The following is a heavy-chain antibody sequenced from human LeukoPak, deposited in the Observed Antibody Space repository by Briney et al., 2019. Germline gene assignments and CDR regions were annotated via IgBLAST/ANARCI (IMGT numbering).Heavy chain of an antibody. Sequence: GGSLRLSCAASGFTFSSYGMSWVRQAPGKGLEWVSAISGSGGTTYYADSVKGRFTISRDNSKNTLYLQMNSLRAEDTAVYYCYYDILTGNPLNIDAFDIWGQGTMVTVSS. CDR2: ISGSGGTT. CDR3: YYDILTGNPLNIDAFDI. V-gene: IGHV3-23*01. CDR1: GFTFSSYG. D-gene: IGHD3-9*01. J-gene: IGHJ3*02.